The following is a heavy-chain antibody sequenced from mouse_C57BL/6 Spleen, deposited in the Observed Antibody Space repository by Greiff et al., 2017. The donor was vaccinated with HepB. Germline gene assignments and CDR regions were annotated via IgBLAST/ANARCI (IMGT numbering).Heavy chain of an antibody. D-gene: IGHD1-1*01. CDR1: GYYITSGYY. Sequence: ESGPGLVKPSQSLSLTCFVTGYYITSGYYWNWIRQFPGNKLEWMGYISYDGSNNYNPSLKNRISITRDTSKNQFFLKLNSVTTEDTATYYCARKTTVVPYFDYWGQGTTLTVSS. CDR3: ARKTTVVPYFDY. CDR2: ISYDGSN. J-gene: IGHJ2*01. V-gene: IGHV3-6*01.